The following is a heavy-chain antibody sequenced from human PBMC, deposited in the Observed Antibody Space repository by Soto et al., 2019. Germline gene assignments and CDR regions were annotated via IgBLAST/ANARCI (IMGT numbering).Heavy chain of an antibody. J-gene: IGHJ6*02. CDR3: TLHYGSGNNYYYYGMDV. Sequence: QVQLVQSGAEVKKPGSSVKVSCKASGGTFSSYAISWVRQAPGQGREWMGGSIPIFGTADYAQKFQGRVTITADEYTSTAYMELSSLRSEDTAVYYCTLHYGSGNNYYYYGMDVWGQGTTVTVSS. D-gene: IGHD3-10*01. CDR2: SIPIFGTA. CDR1: GGTFSSYA. V-gene: IGHV1-69*12.